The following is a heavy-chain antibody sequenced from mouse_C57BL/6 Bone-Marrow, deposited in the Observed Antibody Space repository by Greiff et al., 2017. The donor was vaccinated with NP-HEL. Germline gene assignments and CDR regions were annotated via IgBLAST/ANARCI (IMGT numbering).Heavy chain of an antibody. CDR1: GYTFTSYW. CDR2: IHPNSGST. V-gene: IGHV1-64*01. Sequence: VQLQQPGAELVKPGASVQLSCKASGYTFTSYWMHWVKQRPGQGLEWIGMIHPNSGSTNYNEKFKSKATLTVDKSSSTAYMQLSSLTSEDSAVYYCARSTTVVALYYYAMDYWGQGTSVTVSS. CDR3: ARSTTVVALYYYAMDY. D-gene: IGHD1-1*01. J-gene: IGHJ4*01.